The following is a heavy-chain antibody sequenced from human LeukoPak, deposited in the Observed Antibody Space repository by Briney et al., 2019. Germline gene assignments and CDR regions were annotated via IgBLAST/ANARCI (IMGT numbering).Heavy chain of an antibody. CDR2: IYQSGGT. V-gene: IGHV4-4*02. J-gene: IGHJ4*02. CDR3: HFKYCSSSTCFYYFDY. CDR1: GGSIGNSNW. D-gene: IGHD2-2*01. Sequence: SGTLSLTCTVSGGSIGNSNWWSWVRQPPGKGLEWIGEIYQSGGTNYNPSLKSRVTISEDRSKKQFSLKLNSVTATDTAVYYCHFKYCSSSTCFYYFDYWGQGTLVTVSS.